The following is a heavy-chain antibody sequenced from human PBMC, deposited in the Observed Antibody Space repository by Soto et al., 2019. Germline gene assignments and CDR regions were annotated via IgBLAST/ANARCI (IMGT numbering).Heavy chain of an antibody. V-gene: IGHV3-23*01. CDR2: ISGSGGST. CDR1: GFTFSSYA. Sequence: VQLLESGGGLVQPGGSLRLSCAASGFTFSSYAMSWVRQAPGKGLEWVSAISGSGGSTYYADSVKARFTISRDNSKNTLYLQMNSLRAEDTTVYDCAKDLGPRRSGWLPHFGGAFDIWGQGRMVTVSS. D-gene: IGHD6-19*01. J-gene: IGHJ3*02. CDR3: AKDLGPRRSGWLPHFGGAFDI.